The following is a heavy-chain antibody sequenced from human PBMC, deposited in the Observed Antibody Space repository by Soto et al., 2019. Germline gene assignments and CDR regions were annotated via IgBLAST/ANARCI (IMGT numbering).Heavy chain of an antibody. CDR3: ARDSITIFGVVISNWFDP. J-gene: IGHJ5*02. D-gene: IGHD3-3*01. Sequence: GASVNVSCKASGYTFTSYYMHWVRQAPGQGLEWMGIINPSGGSTSYAQKFQGRVTMTRDTSTSTVYMELSSLRSEDTAVYYCARDSITIFGVVISNWFDPWGQGTLVTVSS. V-gene: IGHV1-46*03. CDR2: INPSGGST. CDR1: GYTFTSYY.